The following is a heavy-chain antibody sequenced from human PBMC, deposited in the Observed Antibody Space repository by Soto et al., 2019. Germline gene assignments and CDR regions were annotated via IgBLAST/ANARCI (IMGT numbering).Heavy chain of an antibody. V-gene: IGHV3-30*18. Sequence: QVQLVESGGGVVQPGRSLRLSCAASGFTFSSYGMHWVRQAPGKGLEWVAVISYDGSNKYYADSVKGRFTISRDNSKNTLYLQMNSLRAEDTAVYYCAKRHDSSGYQIGHPFDYWGQGTLVTVSS. J-gene: IGHJ4*02. D-gene: IGHD3-22*01. CDR1: GFTFSSYG. CDR3: AKRHDSSGYQIGHPFDY. CDR2: ISYDGSNK.